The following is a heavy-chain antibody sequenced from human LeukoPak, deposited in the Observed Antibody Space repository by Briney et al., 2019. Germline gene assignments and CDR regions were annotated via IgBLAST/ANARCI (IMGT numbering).Heavy chain of an antibody. J-gene: IGHJ5*02. Sequence: PSETLSLTCSVSGGSIRSVGYSWGWVRQPPGTGLEWIASMYYTGTTYYNPSLKSRVTMSVDTSKNQFSLNLTSVTAADTAVFYCARSVSAYAGRGWFDPWGQGTLVTVSS. CDR2: MYYTGTT. CDR1: GGSIRSVGYS. V-gene: IGHV4-39*07. CDR3: ARSVSAYAGRGWFDP. D-gene: IGHD5-12*01.